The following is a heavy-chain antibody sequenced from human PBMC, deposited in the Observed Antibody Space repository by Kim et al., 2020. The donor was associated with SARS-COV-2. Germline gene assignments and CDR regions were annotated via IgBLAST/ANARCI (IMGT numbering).Heavy chain of an antibody. D-gene: IGHD5-12*01. V-gene: IGHV3-21*01. J-gene: IGHJ6*02. CDR3: ARDPGGYKRNYYYGMDV. Sequence: VKGRFTISRDNAKNSLYLQMNSLRAEDTAVYYCARDPGGYKRNYYYGMDVWGQGTTVTVSS.